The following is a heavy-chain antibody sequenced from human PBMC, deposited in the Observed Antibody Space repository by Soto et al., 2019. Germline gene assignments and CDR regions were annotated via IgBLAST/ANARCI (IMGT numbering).Heavy chain of an antibody. V-gene: IGHV4-59*01. CDR1: GSSISSYY. CDR2: IYYSGST. D-gene: IGHD3-22*01. J-gene: IGHJ4*02. Sequence: ASETLSLTCTVSGSSISSYYWSWIRQPPGKGLEWIGYIYYSGSTNYNPSLKSRVTISVDTSKNQFSLKLSSVTAADTAVYYCARLNVAYDSSGYYYSFDYWGQGTLVTVSS. CDR3: ARLNVAYDSSGYYYSFDY.